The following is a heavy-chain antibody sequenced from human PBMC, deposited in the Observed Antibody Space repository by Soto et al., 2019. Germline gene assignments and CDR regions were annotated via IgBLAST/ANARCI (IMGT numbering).Heavy chain of an antibody. CDR1: EGTFSSYT. V-gene: IGHV1-8*02. Sequence: ASVKVSCKASEGTFSSYTINCVRQATGQRLEWMGWMNPNSGNTGYAQKFQGRVTMTRNTSISTAYMELSSLRSEDTAVYYCARAHRGWLRGYYYYYMDVWGKGTTVTVSS. CDR2: MNPNSGNT. CDR3: ARAHRGWLRGYYYYYMDV. D-gene: IGHD5-12*01. J-gene: IGHJ6*03.